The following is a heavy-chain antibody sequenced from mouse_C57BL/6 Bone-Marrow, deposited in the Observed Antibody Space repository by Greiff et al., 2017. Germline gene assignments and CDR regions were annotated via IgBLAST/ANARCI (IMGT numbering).Heavy chain of an antibody. CDR3: ARHEDFAMDY. CDR2: FYPGSGSI. Sequence: QVQLQQSGAELVKPGASVKLSCTASGYTFTEYTIHWVKQRSGPGLERIGWFYPGSGSIKYNEKFKDKATLTADKSSSTVYMEISRLTAEDAAVYFCARHEDFAMDYWGQGTSVTVSS. CDR1: GYTFTEYT. J-gene: IGHJ4*01. V-gene: IGHV1-62-2*01.